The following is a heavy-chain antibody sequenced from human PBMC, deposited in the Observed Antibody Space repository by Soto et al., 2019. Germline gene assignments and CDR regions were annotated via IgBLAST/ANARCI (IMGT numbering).Heavy chain of an antibody. V-gene: IGHV5-51*01. CDR1: GYSFTSDW. CDR2: IYPGDSDT. CDR3: ARHSGSEEDYYYYYMDV. Sequence: ESLQSACKGSGYSFTSDWSGWVRQMPGKGLEWMGIIYPGDSDTRYSPSFQGQVTISADKSISTAYLQWSSLKASDTAMYYCARHSGSEEDYYYYYMDVWGKGTTVTVSS. D-gene: IGHD3-10*01. J-gene: IGHJ6*03.